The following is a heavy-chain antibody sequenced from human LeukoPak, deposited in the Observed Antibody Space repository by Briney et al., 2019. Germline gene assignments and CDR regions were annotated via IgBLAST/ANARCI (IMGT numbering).Heavy chain of an antibody. CDR2: IYTSGNT. CDR3: ARVLVGANYYYYYMDV. J-gene: IGHJ6*03. CDR1: GGSISSYY. V-gene: IGHV4-4*07. D-gene: IGHD1-26*01. Sequence: PSETLSLTCTVSGGSISSYYWSWIRQPAGKGLEWIGRIYTSGNTNYNPSLKSRVTISVGKSKNQFSLKLSSVTAADTAAYYCARVLVGANYYYYYMDVWGKGTTVTVSS.